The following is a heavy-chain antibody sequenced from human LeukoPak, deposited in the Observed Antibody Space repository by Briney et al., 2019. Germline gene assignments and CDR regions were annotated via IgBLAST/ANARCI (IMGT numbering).Heavy chain of an antibody. CDR2: IYYSGSS. Sequence: SETLSLTCTVSGGSISSYYWSWIRQPPGKGLEWIGYIYYSGSSNYNPSLKSRGTISVDTSKKQFSLKVTSVTAADTAVYYCARVAALHWYFDLWGRGTLVTVSS. J-gene: IGHJ2*01. CDR1: GGSISSYY. CDR3: ARVAALHWYFDL. V-gene: IGHV4-59*01. D-gene: IGHD2-15*01.